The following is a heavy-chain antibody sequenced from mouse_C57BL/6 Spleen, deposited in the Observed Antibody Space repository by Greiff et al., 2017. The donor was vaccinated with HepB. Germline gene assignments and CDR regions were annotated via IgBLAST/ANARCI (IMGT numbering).Heavy chain of an antibody. V-gene: IGHV2-2*01. CDR2: IWSGGST. D-gene: IGHD4-1*01. CDR1: GFSLTSYG. CDR3: ASLTWAY. J-gene: IGHJ3*01. Sequence: VKLQESGPGLVQPSQSLSITCTVSGFSLTSYGVHWVRQSPGKGLEWLGVIWSGGSTDYNAAFISRLSISKDNSKSQVFFKMNSLQADDTAIYYCASLTWAYWGQGTLVTVSA.